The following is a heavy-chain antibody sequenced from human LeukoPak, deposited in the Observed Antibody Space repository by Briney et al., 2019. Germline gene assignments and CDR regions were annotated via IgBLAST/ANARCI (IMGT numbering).Heavy chain of an antibody. D-gene: IGHD3-3*01. J-gene: IGHJ4*02. Sequence: PSETLSLTCTVAGGSISGYYWMWIRQPPGKGLEWIGYLYYSGDSKYSPSLKSRVTISVDRSKNQFSLKLSSVTAADTAVYYCAREMAGRFGVVKPIDYWGQGTLVTVSS. V-gene: IGHV4-59*12. CDR3: AREMAGRFGVVKPIDY. CDR1: GGSISGYY. CDR2: LYYSGDS.